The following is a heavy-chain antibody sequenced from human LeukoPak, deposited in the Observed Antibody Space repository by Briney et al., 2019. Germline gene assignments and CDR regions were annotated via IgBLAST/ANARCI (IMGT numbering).Heavy chain of an antibody. D-gene: IGHD6-19*01. CDR3: ARVGSGGWYLNWFDP. V-gene: IGHV4-38-2*02. J-gene: IGHJ5*02. CDR1: GYSISSGYY. CDR2: INHSGST. Sequence: PWETLSLTCTVSGYSISSGYYWGWIRQPPGKGLEWIGEINHSGSTNYNPSLKSRVTISLDTSQNQFSLKLSSVTAADTSVYYCARVGSGGWYLNWFDPWGQGTLVTVSS.